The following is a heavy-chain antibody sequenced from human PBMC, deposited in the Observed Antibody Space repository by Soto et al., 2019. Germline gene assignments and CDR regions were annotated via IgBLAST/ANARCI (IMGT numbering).Heavy chain of an antibody. D-gene: IGHD3-9*01. CDR2: INHSGST. J-gene: IGHJ4*02. CDR1: GGSFSGYY. Sequence: PSETLSLTCAVYGGSFSGYYWSWIRQPPGKGLEWIGEINHSGSTNYNPSLKSRVNISVDTSKNQFSLKLSSVTAADTAVYYCARGRGLRYFDWSNPPFDYWGQGTLVTVSS. V-gene: IGHV4-34*01. CDR3: ARGRGLRYFDWSNPPFDY.